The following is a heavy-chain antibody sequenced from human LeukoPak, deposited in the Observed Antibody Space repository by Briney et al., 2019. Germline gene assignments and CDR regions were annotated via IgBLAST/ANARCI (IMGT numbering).Heavy chain of an antibody. D-gene: IGHD2-2*01. Sequence: GASVKVSCKASGYTFTSYGISWVRQAPGQGLEWMGWISAYNGNTNYAQKLQGRVTMTTDTSTSTAYMELRSLRSDDTAVYYCARDGDLGDRCSSTSCSWFDPWGQGTPVTVSS. CDR3: ARDGDLGDRCSSTSCSWFDP. CDR2: ISAYNGNT. J-gene: IGHJ5*02. V-gene: IGHV1-18*01. CDR1: GYTFTSYG.